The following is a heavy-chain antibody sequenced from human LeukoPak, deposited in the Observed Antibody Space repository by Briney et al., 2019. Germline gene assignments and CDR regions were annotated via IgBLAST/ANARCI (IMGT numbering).Heavy chain of an antibody. CDR3: ARRYDILTGHYLGSFVDNWFDP. CDR2: IYYSGST. J-gene: IGHJ5*02. D-gene: IGHD3-9*01. V-gene: IGHV4-30-4*01. Sequence: SQTLSLTCTVSGGSISSGDYYWSWIRQPPGKGLEWIGYIYYSGSTNYNPSLKSRVTISVDTSKNQFSLKLSSVTAADTAVYYCARRYDILTGHYLGSFVDNWFDPWGQGTLVTVSS. CDR1: GGSISSGDYY.